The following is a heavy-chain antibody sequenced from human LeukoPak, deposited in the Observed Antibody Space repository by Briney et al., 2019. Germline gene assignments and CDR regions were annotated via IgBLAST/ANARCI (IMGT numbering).Heavy chain of an antibody. CDR1: GYSFTSYW. D-gene: IGHD6-19*01. V-gene: IGHV5-51*01. J-gene: IGHJ5*02. Sequence: GESLKISCQGSGYSFTSYWIGWVRQLPGKGLEWMGIIYPGDSDTRYSPSFQGQVTISADKSISTAYLQWSSLKASDTAMYYCAREQWHWWFDPWGQGTLVTVSS. CDR3: AREQWHWWFDP. CDR2: IYPGDSDT.